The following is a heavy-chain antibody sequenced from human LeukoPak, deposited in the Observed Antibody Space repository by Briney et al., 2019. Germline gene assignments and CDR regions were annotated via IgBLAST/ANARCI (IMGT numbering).Heavy chain of an antibody. CDR3: ARSPPYSIAARPGGYYFDY. CDR1: GGSFSGYY. J-gene: IGHJ4*02. Sequence: SETLSLTCAVYGGSFSGYYWNWIRQPPGKGLEWIGEINHSGSTNYNPSLKSRVTISVDTSKNQFSLKLSSVTAADTAVYYCARSPPYSIAARPGGYYFDYWGQGTLVTVSS. V-gene: IGHV4-34*01. D-gene: IGHD6-6*01. CDR2: INHSGST.